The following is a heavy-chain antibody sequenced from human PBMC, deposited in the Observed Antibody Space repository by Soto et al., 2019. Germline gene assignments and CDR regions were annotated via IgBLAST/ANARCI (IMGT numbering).Heavy chain of an antibody. CDR3: AREHYYGSGTLNI. Sequence: SVKVSCKASGYTFTSYDINWVRQATGQGLEWMGRIIPILGIANYAQKFQGRVTITADKSTSTAYMELSSLRSEDTAVYYCAREHYYGSGTLNIWGQGTMVTVSS. CDR1: GYTFTSYD. D-gene: IGHD3-10*01. V-gene: IGHV1-69*04. CDR2: IIPILGIA. J-gene: IGHJ3*02.